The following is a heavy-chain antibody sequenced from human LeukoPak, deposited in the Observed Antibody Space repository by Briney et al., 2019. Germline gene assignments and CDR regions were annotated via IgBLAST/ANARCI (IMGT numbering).Heavy chain of an antibody. CDR2: ISSSSSFR. Sequence: GGSLRLSCAASGFNFSSYSMNWVRQAPGKGLEWVSSISSSSSFRYYADSVKGRFTISRDNSKNTLYLQMNSLRAEDTAVYYCAKDTALYYYDSSGNDYWGQGTPVTVSS. J-gene: IGHJ4*02. CDR1: GFNFSSYS. D-gene: IGHD3-22*01. CDR3: AKDTALYYYDSSGNDY. V-gene: IGHV3-21*04.